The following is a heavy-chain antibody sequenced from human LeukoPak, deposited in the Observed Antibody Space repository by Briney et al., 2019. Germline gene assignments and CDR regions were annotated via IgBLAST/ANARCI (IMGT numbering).Heavy chain of an antibody. CDR2: ISPSGTET. CDR1: EFVFRNLW. D-gene: IGHD2-2*01. Sequence: GGSLRLSCGASEFVFRNLWMAWVRQSPGNGLEWVANISPSGTETYYVDPFKGRFTISRDNAGNLLFLQMNTLRADDTAVYFCGAFGYEAGIDLWGQGTLVAVSS. V-gene: IGHV3-7*01. J-gene: IGHJ4*02. CDR3: GAFGYEAGIDL.